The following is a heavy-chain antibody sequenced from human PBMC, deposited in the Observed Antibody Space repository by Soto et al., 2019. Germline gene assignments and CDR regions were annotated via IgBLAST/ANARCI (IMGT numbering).Heavy chain of an antibody. V-gene: IGHV6-1*01. D-gene: IGHD3-3*01. J-gene: IGHJ5*02. CDR2: AYYRSKWYN. CDR3: ARDHYDFWSGPGLGEFWFDP. CDR1: GDSVSSNSAA. Sequence: SQTLSLTCAISGDSVSSNSAAWNWIRQSPSRGLEWLGRAYYRSKWYNDYAVSVKSRITINPDTSKNQFSLQLNSVTPEDTAVYYCARDHYDFWSGPGLGEFWFDPWGQGTLVTVS.